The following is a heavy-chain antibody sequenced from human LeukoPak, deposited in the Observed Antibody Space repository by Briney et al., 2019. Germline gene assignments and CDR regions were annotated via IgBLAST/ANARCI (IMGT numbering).Heavy chain of an antibody. D-gene: IGHD3-22*01. Sequence: GASVKVSCKASGYTFTSYYIHWVRQAPGQGLEWMRIIKPAGGSTTYAQKFQGSRLTLTRDTSTSTVYMELSSLRSEDTAVYYCARGRGVHDSHTYDYFDYWGQGSLVTVSS. J-gene: IGHJ4*02. CDR1: GYTFTSYY. V-gene: IGHV1-46*01. CDR3: ARGRGVHDSHTYDYFDY. CDR2: IKPAGGST.